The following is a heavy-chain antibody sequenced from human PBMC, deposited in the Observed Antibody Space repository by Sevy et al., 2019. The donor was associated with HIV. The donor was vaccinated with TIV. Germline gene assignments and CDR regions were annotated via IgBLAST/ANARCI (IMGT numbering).Heavy chain of an antibody. CDR2: IFRSGGVT. CDR3: AGGRYDSSGSFDAFDI. CDR1: GITFSTYT. D-gene: IGHD3-22*01. J-gene: IGHJ3*02. Sequence: GGSLRLSCVVSGITFSTYTMSWVRQAPGKGLEWVSSIFRSGGVTYYADSVKGRCTISRDNFKDTLNLQMHSLRAEDTAVYYCAGGRYDSSGSFDAFDIWGQGTMVTVSS. V-gene: IGHV3-23*01.